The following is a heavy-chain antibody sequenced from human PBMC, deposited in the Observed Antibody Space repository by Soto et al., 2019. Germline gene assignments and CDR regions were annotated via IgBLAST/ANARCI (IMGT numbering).Heavy chain of an antibody. CDR3: ASRDPGTSVDY. CDR1: GGSFTSNNW. CDR2: IYRTAST. D-gene: IGHD1-7*01. V-gene: IGHV4-4*02. Sequence: SETLSLTCAVSGGSFTSNNWWTWVRQPPGQGLEWIGEIYRTASTNYNPSLKSRVTISLDKSENQFSLKVTSLTAADTAVYYCASRDPGTSVDYWGQGTLVTVSS. J-gene: IGHJ4*02.